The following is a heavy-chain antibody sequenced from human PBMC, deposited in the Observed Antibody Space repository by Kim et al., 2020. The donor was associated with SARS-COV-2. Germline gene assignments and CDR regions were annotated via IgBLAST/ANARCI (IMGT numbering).Heavy chain of an antibody. V-gene: IGHV3-11*03. CDR2: ISSSSSYT. CDR3: GSGPFIAAAGKGGY. D-gene: IGHD6-13*01. Sequence: GGSLRLSCAASGFTFSDYYMSWIRQAPGKGLEWVSYISSSSSYTNYADSVKGRFTISRDNAKNSLYLQMNSLRAEDTAVYYCGSGPFIAAAGKGGYWGQGTLVTVSS. J-gene: IGHJ4*02. CDR1: GFTFSDYY.